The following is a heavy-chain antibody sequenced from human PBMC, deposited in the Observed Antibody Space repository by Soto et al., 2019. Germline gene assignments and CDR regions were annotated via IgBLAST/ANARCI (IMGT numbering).Heavy chain of an antibody. V-gene: IGHV4-59*08. CDR1: GGSISSYY. J-gene: IGHJ4*02. D-gene: IGHD5-12*01. CDR3: ASTRGGYKRY. Sequence: SETLSLTCTVSGGSISSYYWSWIRQPPGKGLEWIGYIYYSGSTNYNPSPKSRVTISVDTSKNQFSLKLSSVTAADTAVYYCASTRGGYKRYWGQGTLVTVSS. CDR2: IYYSGST.